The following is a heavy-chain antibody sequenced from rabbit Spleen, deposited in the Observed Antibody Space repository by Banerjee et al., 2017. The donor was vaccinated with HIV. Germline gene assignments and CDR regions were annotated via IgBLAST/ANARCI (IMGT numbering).Heavy chain of an antibody. J-gene: IGHJ4*01. Sequence: HSLEESGGDLVKPGTSLTLTCKASGFSFSSGYYMCWVRQAPGKGLEWIACIAAGSGGTTYYASWAKGRFTISKTSSTTVTLQMTSLTAADTATYFCARFYAGYGDFGYAAMWGPGTLVTVS. D-gene: IGHD7-1*01. V-gene: IGHV1S40*01. CDR1: GFSFSSGYY. CDR2: IAAGSGGTT. CDR3: ARFYAGYGDFGYAAM.